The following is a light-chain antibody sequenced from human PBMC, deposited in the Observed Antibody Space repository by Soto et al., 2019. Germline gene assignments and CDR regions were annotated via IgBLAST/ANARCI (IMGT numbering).Light chain of an antibody. CDR2: EVS. V-gene: IGLV2-14*01. CDR1: SSDVGGYNY. Sequence: QSVLTQPASVSGSPGQSITISCTGTSSDVGGYNYVSRYQQHPGKAPKLMIYEVSNRPSGVSNRFSGSKSGNTASLTISGLQAEDEADYYCSSYTSSSTLDAFGTGTKVTVL. J-gene: IGLJ1*01. CDR3: SSYTSSSTLDA.